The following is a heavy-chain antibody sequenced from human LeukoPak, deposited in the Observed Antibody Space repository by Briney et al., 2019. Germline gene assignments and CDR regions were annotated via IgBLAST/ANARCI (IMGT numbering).Heavy chain of an antibody. V-gene: IGHV4-59*01. Sequence: PSETLSLTFTVSGGSISSYYWSWIRQSPGKGLEWIGYIYYSGSTNYNPSLKSRVTISVDTSKNQFSLKLSSVTAADTAVYYCAREEQQLASFDPWGQGTLVTVSS. D-gene: IGHD6-13*01. CDR3: AREEQQLASFDP. J-gene: IGHJ5*02. CDR2: IYYSGST. CDR1: GGSISSYY.